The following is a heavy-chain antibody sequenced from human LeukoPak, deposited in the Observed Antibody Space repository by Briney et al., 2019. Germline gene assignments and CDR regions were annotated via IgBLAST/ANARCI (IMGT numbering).Heavy chain of an antibody. CDR2: ISWNSGSI. CDR3: ARDPGVGRFLEWLSPFDY. J-gene: IGHJ4*02. CDR1: GFTFDDYA. Sequence: PGGSLRLSCAASGFTFDDYAMHWVRQAPGKGLEWVSGISWNSGSIGYADSVKGRFTISRDNAKNSLYLQMNSLRAEDTAVYYCARDPGVGRFLEWLSPFDYWGQGTLVTVPS. V-gene: IGHV3-9*01. D-gene: IGHD3-3*01.